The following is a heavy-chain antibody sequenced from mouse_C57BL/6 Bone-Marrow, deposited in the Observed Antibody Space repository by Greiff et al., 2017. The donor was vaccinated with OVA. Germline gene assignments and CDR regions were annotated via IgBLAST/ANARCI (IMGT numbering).Heavy chain of an antibody. CDR2: IYPRSGNT. CDR3: ARGTGTKGGYYFGD. CDR1: GYTFTSYG. D-gene: IGHD4-1*01. Sequence: QVQLQQSGAELARPGASVKLSCKASGYTFTSYGISWVKQRTGQGLEWIGEIYPRSGNTYYNEKFKGKATLTADKSSSTAYMELRRLTSEDSAVYFCARGTGTKGGYYFGDWGQGTTRTVSA. V-gene: IGHV1-81*01. J-gene: IGHJ2*01.